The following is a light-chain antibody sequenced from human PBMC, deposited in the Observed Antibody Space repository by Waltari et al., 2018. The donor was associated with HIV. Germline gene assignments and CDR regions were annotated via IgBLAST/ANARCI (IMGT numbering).Light chain of an antibody. V-gene: IGKV1-13*02. CDR3: QQFNSYPNT. Sequence: ATQLTQSPSFLSASVGDRVTLTCRASQGIAHALAWYQQKPGKPPKVLIFDASNLEGGVSSRFSGSGSGTEFTLTINSLQPEDFATYFCQQFNSYPNTFGGGTKVEIK. CDR2: DAS. J-gene: IGKJ4*01. CDR1: QGIAHA.